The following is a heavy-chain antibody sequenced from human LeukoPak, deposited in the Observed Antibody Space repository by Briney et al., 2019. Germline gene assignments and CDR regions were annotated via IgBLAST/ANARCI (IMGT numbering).Heavy chain of an antibody. CDR2: INSDGSST. J-gene: IGHJ4*02. Sequence: AGGSLRLSCAASGFTFSSYWMHWVRQAPGKGLVWVSRINSDGSSTSYADSVKGRFTISRGNAKKSLYLQMNSLRAEDTAVYYCARDYLYGIAAAEWGDYWGQGTLVTVSS. CDR1: GFTFSSYW. V-gene: IGHV3-74*01. D-gene: IGHD6-13*01. CDR3: ARDYLYGIAAAEWGDY.